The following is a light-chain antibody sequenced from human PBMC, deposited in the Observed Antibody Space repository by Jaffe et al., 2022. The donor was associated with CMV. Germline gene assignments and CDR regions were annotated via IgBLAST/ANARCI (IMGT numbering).Light chain of an antibody. J-gene: IGKJ3*01. CDR2: AAF. CDR3: QQSYSTPRP. Sequence: DIQMTQSPSSLSASVGDRVTITCRASQSISSFLNWYQQKPGKAPKLLIYAAFSLQSGVPSRFSGSGSGTDFTLTISSLQPEDFATYYCQQSYSTPRPFGPGTKVDIK. CDR1: QSISSF. V-gene: IGKV1-39*01.